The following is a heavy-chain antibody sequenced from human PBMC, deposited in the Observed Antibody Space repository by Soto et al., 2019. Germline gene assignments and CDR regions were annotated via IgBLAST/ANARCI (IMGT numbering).Heavy chain of an antibody. CDR3: ARGHYGSPPGYLDY. CDR2: IYNGGSP. J-gene: IGHJ4*02. D-gene: IGHD3-10*01. Sequence: EVQLVESGGGLVQPGGSLRLSCAASGFTVSNNYMSWVRQAPGEGLEWVSVIYNGGSPYYGDSMKGRFTISRDISQNTLYLQMNSLRVEDTAVYYCARGHYGSPPGYLDYWGQGTLVTVSS. V-gene: IGHV3-66*01. CDR1: GFTVSNNY.